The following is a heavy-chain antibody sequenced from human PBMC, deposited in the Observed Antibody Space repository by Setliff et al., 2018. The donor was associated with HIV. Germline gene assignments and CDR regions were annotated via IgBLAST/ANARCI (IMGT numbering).Heavy chain of an antibody. Sequence: SVKVSCKASGGIFSRFAFSWVRQAPGQGLEWMGGIIPIFGTPNYAQKFQGRVTITTDESRNTVYMELYSLTSEDTAIYYCASSAGAVPTTAPYGDYYYYFYMDVWGKGTTVTVSS. V-gene: IGHV1-69*05. CDR1: GGIFSRFA. D-gene: IGHD1-1*01. CDR3: ASSAGAVPTTAPYGDYYYYFYMDV. CDR2: IIPIFGTP. J-gene: IGHJ6*03.